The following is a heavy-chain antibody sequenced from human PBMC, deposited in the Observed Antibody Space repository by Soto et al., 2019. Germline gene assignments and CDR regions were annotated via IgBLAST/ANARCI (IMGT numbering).Heavy chain of an antibody. CDR3: ARARGSGYDWYY. CDR1: GGSISSGGYY. V-gene: IGHV4-31*03. J-gene: IGHJ4*02. Sequence: QVQLQESGPGLVKPSQTLSLTCTVSGGSISSGGYYWSWIRQHPGKGLEWIGYIYYSGSTYYNPSRKRRFTISVVTSKNQFSLKLSSVTAADTAVYYCARARGSGYDWYYWGQGTLVTVSS. D-gene: IGHD5-12*01. CDR2: IYYSGST.